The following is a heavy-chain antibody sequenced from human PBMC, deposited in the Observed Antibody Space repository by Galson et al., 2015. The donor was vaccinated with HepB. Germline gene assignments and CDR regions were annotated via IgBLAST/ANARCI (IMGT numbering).Heavy chain of an antibody. CDR1: GVSIRDTNYY. J-gene: IGHJ5*02. D-gene: IGHD3-22*01. Sequence: TLSLTCTVSGVSIRDTNYYWGWIRQPPGKGLEWIGNLHYTGGASYNPSFESRVTISADTSKNQFSLRLTSVTAADMAVYYCARTDIYFYGSSRFDPWGQGTLVTVSS. V-gene: IGHV4-39*07. CDR3: ARTDIYFYGSSRFDP. CDR2: LHYTGGA.